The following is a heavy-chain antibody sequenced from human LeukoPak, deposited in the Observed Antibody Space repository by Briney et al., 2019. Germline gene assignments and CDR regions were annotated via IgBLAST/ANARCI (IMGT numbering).Heavy chain of an antibody. Sequence: PSETLSLTCTVSGGSISHYYWSWIRQSPGKGLEWIGYVSNSGTTNYRPSLRGRVTVSVDTSQNRASLKLTPMTAADTGLYYCARHHSSAYPFDYWGQGTLVTVSS. D-gene: IGHD3-22*01. CDR1: GGSISHYY. CDR3: ARHHSSAYPFDY. CDR2: VSNSGTT. J-gene: IGHJ4*02. V-gene: IGHV4-59*08.